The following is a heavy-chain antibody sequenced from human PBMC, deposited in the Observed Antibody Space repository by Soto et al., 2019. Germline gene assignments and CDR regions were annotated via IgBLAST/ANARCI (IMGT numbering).Heavy chain of an antibody. D-gene: IGHD3-10*01. CDR3: ARDLTGGGYYYNGMDV. CDR2: INAGNGNT. Sequence: ASVKVSCKASGYTFTSYAMHLVRQAPGQRLEWMGWINAGNGNTKYSQKLQGRVTITRDTSASTAYLELSSLRSEDTAVYYCARDLTGGGYYYNGMDVWGRVTTGTVAS. J-gene: IGHJ6*01. CDR1: GYTFTSYA. V-gene: IGHV1-3*01.